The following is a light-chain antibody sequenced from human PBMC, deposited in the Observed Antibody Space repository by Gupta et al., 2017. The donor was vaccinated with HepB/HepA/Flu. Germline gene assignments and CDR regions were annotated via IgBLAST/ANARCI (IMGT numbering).Light chain of an antibody. Sequence: EIVMTQSPATLSVSPGERATLSCRASQSVSSNLAWYQQKPGQAPRLLIYGASTRATGIPARFSGSGAGTEFTLTISSRQSEDFAVYYCQQENNGPRMYTFGQGTKLEIK. CDR2: GAS. CDR1: QSVSSN. J-gene: IGKJ2*01. CDR3: QQENNGPRMYT. V-gene: IGKV3-15*01.